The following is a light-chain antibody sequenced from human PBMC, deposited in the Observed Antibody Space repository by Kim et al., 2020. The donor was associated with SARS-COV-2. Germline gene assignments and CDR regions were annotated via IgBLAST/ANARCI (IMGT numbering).Light chain of an antibody. CDR2: GDN. J-gene: IGLJ2*01. V-gene: IGLV1-40*01. Sequence: QSVLTQPPSVSGAPGQRITISCTGSSSNIGATYDVHWYQQLPGTAPRLLIFGDNNRTSGVPDRFSVSKSGISASLAITGLQAEDEAYYYCHCYDRSLSNEGVFGGGTQLTVL. CDR3: HCYDRSLSNEGV. CDR1: SSNIGATYD.